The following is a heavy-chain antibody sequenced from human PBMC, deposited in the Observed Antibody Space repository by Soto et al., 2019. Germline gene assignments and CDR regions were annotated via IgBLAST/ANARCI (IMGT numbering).Heavy chain of an antibody. CDR1: GGSISSSSYY. J-gene: IGHJ6*02. CDR2: IYYSGST. D-gene: IGHD3-3*01. V-gene: IGHV4-39*01. Sequence: QLQLQESGPGLVKPSETLSLTCTVSGGSISSSSYYWGWIRQPPGKGLEWIGSIYYSGSTYYNPSLKSRVTISVDTSKNQFSRKLSSVTAADTAVYYCARLSANYDFWSGYYLHDYYYGMDVWGQGTTVTVSS. CDR3: ARLSANYDFWSGYYLHDYYYGMDV.